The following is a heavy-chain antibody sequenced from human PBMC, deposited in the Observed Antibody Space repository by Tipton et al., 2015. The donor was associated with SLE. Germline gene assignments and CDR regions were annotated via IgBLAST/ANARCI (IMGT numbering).Heavy chain of an antibody. V-gene: IGHV3-33*01. Sequence: SLRLSCAASGFTFSSYGMHWVRQAPGKGLEWVAVIWYDGSNKYYADSVKGRFTISRDNSKNTLYLQMNSLRAEDTAVYYCARGTESLPESSGMAVWGQGTTVTVSS. D-gene: IGHD2-8*02. J-gene: IGHJ6*02. CDR2: IWYDGSNK. CDR3: ARGTESLPESSGMAV. CDR1: GFTFSSYG.